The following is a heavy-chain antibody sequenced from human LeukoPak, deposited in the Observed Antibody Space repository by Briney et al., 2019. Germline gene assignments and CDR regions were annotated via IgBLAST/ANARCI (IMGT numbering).Heavy chain of an antibody. CDR2: ITSDGGST. Sequence: GGSLRLSCAASGFTFSNYAMHWVRQAPGEGLEYVSAITSDGGSTYYANSVKGRFTISRDNYKNTLYLQMGSLRAEDMAVYYCARERGDSGSFPFDYWGQGTLVTVSS. CDR3: ARERGDSGSFPFDY. CDR1: GFTFSNYA. D-gene: IGHD1-26*01. V-gene: IGHV3-64*01. J-gene: IGHJ4*02.